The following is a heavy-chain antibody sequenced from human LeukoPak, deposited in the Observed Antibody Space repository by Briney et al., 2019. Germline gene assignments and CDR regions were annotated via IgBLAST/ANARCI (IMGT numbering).Heavy chain of an antibody. J-gene: IGHJ4*02. V-gene: IGHV3-30*18. D-gene: IGHD3-22*01. CDR1: GFTFSSYG. CDR2: ISYDGSNK. Sequence: SGRSLRLSCAASGFTFSSYGMHWVRQAPGKGLEWVAVISYDGSNKYYADSVKGRFTISRDNSKNTLYLQMNSLRAEDTAVYYCAKIGLLGYYDSSRYYSYFDYWGQGTLVTVSS. CDR3: AKIGLLGYYDSSRYYSYFDY.